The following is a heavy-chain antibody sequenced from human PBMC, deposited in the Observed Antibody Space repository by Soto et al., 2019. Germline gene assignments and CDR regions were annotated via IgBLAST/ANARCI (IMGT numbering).Heavy chain of an antibody. J-gene: IGHJ4*02. CDR1: GFAFTNYW. V-gene: IGHV3-74*01. CDR2: INIDGSIT. D-gene: IGHD1-1*01. Sequence: DVQLVESGGGLVQPGGSLRLSCAASGFTSGFAFTNYWMHWVRQAPGKGLVWVSRINIDGSITDYADSVKGRFTISREISKNSLYLQMRRLRVDAMAVYFCVSSLDRLRGWGQRSLVTVSS. CDR3: VSSLDRLRG.